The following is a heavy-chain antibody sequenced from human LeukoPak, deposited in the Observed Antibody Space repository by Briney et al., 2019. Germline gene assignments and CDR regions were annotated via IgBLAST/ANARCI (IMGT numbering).Heavy chain of an antibody. CDR1: GGTFSSYA. Sequence: SVKVSCKASGGTFSSYAISWVRQAPGQGLEWMGGIIPIFGTANYAQKFQGRVTITADESTSTAYMELSSLRSEDTAVYYCARTGVGEPNYYGMDVWGKGTTVTVSS. D-gene: IGHD3-16*01. V-gene: IGHV1-69*13. J-gene: IGHJ6*04. CDR2: IIPIFGTA. CDR3: ARTGVGEPNYYGMDV.